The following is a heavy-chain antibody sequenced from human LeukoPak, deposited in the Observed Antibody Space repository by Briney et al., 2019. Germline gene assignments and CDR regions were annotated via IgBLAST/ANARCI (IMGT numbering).Heavy chain of an antibody. D-gene: IGHD4-17*01. J-gene: IGHJ4*02. CDR1: GFTFSSYA. CDR2: ISGSGGST. V-gene: IGHV3-23*01. Sequence: PGGSLRLSCAASGFTFSSYAMTWVRQAPGKGLEWVSGISGSGGSTYYADSVKGRFTISRDNSKNTPYLQMNSLRVEDTAVYYCARGGRHYGDSIDYWGQGTLVTASS. CDR3: ARGGRHYGDSIDY.